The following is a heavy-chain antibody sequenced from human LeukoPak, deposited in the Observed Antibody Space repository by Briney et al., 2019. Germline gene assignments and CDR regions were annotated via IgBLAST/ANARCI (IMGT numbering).Heavy chain of an antibody. CDR1: GYTFTSYD. CDR2: INPNSGGT. V-gene: IGHV1-2*02. J-gene: IGHJ3*02. D-gene: IGHD2-15*01. CDR3: ARDPASVVVAATGGWDI. Sequence: ASVKVSCKASGYTFTSYDINWVRQATGQGLEWMGWINPNSGGTNYAQKFQGRVTMTRDTSISTAYMELSRLRSDDTAVYYCARDPASVVVAATGGWDIWGQGTMVTVSS.